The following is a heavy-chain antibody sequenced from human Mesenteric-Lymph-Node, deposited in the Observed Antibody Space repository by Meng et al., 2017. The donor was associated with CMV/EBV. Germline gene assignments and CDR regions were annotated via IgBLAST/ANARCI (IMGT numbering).Heavy chain of an antibody. J-gene: IGHJ4*02. Sequence: ASVKVSCKTSGYTFTTYGISWVRQAPGQGLEWMGWINPNSGGTNYAQKFQGRVTMTRDTSISTAYMELSRLRSDDTAVYYCARDKGDIRDRTAAGFYFDYWGQGTLVTVSS. CDR2: INPNSGGT. D-gene: IGHD6-13*01. CDR3: ARDKGDIRDRTAAGFYFDY. CDR1: GYTFTTYG. V-gene: IGHV1-2*02.